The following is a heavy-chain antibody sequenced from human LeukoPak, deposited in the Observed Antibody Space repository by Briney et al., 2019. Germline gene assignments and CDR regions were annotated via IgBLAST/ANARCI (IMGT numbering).Heavy chain of an antibody. CDR2: ISYDGSNK. J-gene: IGHJ4*02. CDR1: GFTFSSYG. CDR3: ARERYDDFWSGQLGY. V-gene: IGHV3-30*03. Sequence: GGSLRLSCAASGFTFSSYGMSWVRQAPGKGLEWVAVISYDGSNKYYADSVKGRFTISRDNSKNTLYLQMISLRAEDTAVYYCARERYDDFWSGQLGYWGQGTLVTVSS. D-gene: IGHD3-3*01.